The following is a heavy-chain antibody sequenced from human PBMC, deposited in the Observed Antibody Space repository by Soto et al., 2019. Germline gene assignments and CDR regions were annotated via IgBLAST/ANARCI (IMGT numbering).Heavy chain of an antibody. Sequence: ASVKVSCKVSGYTLTELSMHWVRQAPGKGLEWMGGFDPEDGETIYAQKFQGRVTMTEDTSTDTAYMELSSLRSEDTVVYYCARRFWSGQSTGFDYWGQGTLVTVSS. V-gene: IGHV1-24*01. CDR2: FDPEDGET. J-gene: IGHJ4*02. CDR1: GYTLTELS. D-gene: IGHD3-3*01. CDR3: ARRFWSGQSTGFDY.